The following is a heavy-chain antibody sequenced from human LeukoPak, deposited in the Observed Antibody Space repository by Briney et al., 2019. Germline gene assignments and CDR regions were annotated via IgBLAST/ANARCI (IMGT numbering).Heavy chain of an antibody. Sequence: PSETLSLTCTVSGGSISSYYWSWIRQPPGKGLEWIGYIYYSGSTNYNPSLKSRVTISVDTSKNQFSLKLSSVTAADTAVYYCATHDNCSGGSCYYPGYYYGMDVWGQGTTVTVSS. J-gene: IGHJ6*02. CDR2: IYYSGST. V-gene: IGHV4-59*08. CDR1: GGSISSYY. D-gene: IGHD2-15*01. CDR3: ATHDNCSGGSCYYPGYYYGMDV.